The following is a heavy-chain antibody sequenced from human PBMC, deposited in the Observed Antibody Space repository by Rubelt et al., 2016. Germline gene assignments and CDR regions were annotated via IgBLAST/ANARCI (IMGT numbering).Heavy chain of an antibody. CDR1: GASFGDYY. CDR3: ARLSTAMLFDP. D-gene: IGHD5-18*01. CDR2: IFHSGST. Sequence: QLQLQESGPGLVKPSETLSLTCAVYGASFGDYYWAWIRLPPGKGLEWIGKIFHSGSTDYNPSLKSPLTMSVDKSKNQFSLTLSSVTAAETAVYYCARLSTAMLFDPWGQGTLVTVSS. V-gene: IGHV4-34*10. J-gene: IGHJ5*02.